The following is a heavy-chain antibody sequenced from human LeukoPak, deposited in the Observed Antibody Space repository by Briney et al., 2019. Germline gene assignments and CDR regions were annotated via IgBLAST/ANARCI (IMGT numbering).Heavy chain of an antibody. CDR1: GFTFSSFA. J-gene: IGHJ5*01. CDR2: ISGSGDTT. Sequence: GGSLRLSCAASGFTFSSFAMNWVRQAPGKGLEWVSIISGSGDTTHYTDSVKGRFTVSRDNSKNTLYLQMNSLRAEDTAVYYCANPPTVTKTRFDSWGQGTLVTVSS. CDR3: ANPPTVTKTRFDS. D-gene: IGHD4-17*01. V-gene: IGHV3-23*01.